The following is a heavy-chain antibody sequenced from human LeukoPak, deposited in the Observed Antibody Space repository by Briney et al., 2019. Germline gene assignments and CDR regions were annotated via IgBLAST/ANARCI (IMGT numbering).Heavy chain of an antibody. CDR2: IYTSGST. D-gene: IGHD6-13*01. J-gene: IGHJ4*02. V-gene: IGHV4-61*02. CDR1: GGSISSGSYY. Sequence: KPSETLSLTCTVSGGSISSGSYYWSWIRQPAGKGLEWIGRIYTSGSTNYNPSLKSRVTMSVDTSKNQFSLKLSSVTAADTAVYYCARIAYSSSYTVDYWGQGTLVTVSS. CDR3: ARIAYSSSYTVDY.